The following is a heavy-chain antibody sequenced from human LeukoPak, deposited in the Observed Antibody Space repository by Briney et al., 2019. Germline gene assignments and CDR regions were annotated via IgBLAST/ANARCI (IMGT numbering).Heavy chain of an antibody. D-gene: IGHD3-10*01. CDR1: GFTFSSYE. CDR3: ARGGTLVRGGDPFDY. J-gene: IGHJ4*02. Sequence: GGSLRLSCAASGFTFSSYEMNWVRQAPGKGLEWVSYISSSGSTIYYTDSVKGRFTISRDNSKNTVYLQMNTLRAEDTALYYCARGGTLVRGGDPFDYWGQGTLVTVSS. CDR2: ISSSGSTI. V-gene: IGHV3-48*03.